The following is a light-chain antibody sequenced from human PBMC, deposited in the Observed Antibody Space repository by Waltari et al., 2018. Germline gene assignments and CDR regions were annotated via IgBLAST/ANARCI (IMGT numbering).Light chain of an antibody. CDR2: ANT. J-gene: IGLJ2*01. CDR1: SSNIGASYD. Sequence: QSVLTQPPSVSGAPGQRVTVSCTGSSSNIGASYDVSWYQQLPGTAPKLLISANTNRPSGVPDRFSGSKSGTSASLAITGLQADDEADYYCQSYDSSLSGSVFGGGTKLTVL. CDR3: QSYDSSLSGSV. V-gene: IGLV1-40*01.